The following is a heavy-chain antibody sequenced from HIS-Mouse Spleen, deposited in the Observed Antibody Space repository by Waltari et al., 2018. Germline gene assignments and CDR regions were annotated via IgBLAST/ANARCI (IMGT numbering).Heavy chain of an antibody. CDR2: SNAGNGNT. Sequence: QVQLVQSGAEVKKPGASVKVSCKASGYTFTSYAMHWVRQAPGQRLEWMGWSNAGNGNTKYSQEFQGRVTITSATSASTAYMELSSLRSEDMAVYYCARGGDSGSYYYFDYWGQGTLVTVSS. J-gene: IGHJ4*02. CDR1: GYTFTSYA. V-gene: IGHV1-3*02. CDR3: ARGGDSGSYYYFDY. D-gene: IGHD1-26*01.